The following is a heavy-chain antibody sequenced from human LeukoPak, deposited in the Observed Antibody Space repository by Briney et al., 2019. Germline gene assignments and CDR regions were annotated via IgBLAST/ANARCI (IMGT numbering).Heavy chain of an antibody. Sequence: GGSLRLSCAASGFTFSNAWMSWVRQAPGKGLEWVGRIKSKTDGGTTDYAAPVKGRFTISRDDSKNTLYLQMNSLKTEDTAVYYCTTGSGWYYYFDYWGQGTLVTVSS. V-gene: IGHV3-15*01. J-gene: IGHJ4*02. CDR1: GFTFSNAW. CDR2: IKSKTDGGTT. D-gene: IGHD6-19*01. CDR3: TTGSGWYYYFDY.